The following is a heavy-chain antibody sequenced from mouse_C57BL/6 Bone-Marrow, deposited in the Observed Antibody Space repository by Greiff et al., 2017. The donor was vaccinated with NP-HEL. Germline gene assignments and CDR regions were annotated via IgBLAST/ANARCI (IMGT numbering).Heavy chain of an antibody. Sequence: DVMLVESGGGLVKPGGSLKLSCAASGFTFSSYAMSWVRQTPEKRLEWVATISDGGSYTYYPDNVKGRFTISTDTSKNNPYLQLSHLTSEDTTMSYCATPTHGGITTVGATNFDVWGTGTTVTVSS. D-gene: IGHD1-1*01. CDR2: ISDGGSYT. J-gene: IGHJ1*03. CDR3: ATPTHGGITTVGATNFDV. V-gene: IGHV5-4*03. CDR1: GFTFSSYA.